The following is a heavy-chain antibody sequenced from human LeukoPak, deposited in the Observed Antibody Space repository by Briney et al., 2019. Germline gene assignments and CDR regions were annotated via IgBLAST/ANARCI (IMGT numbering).Heavy chain of an antibody. Sequence: GRSLRLSCAASGFTFDDYAMHWVRQAPGKGLEWVSGISWNSGSIGYADSVKGRFTISRDNAKNSLFLQMNSLRAEDMALYYCAKDEFVASDFTGAFDIWGQGTMVTVSS. J-gene: IGHJ3*02. D-gene: IGHD2-8*02. CDR1: GFTFDDYA. CDR2: ISWNSGSI. V-gene: IGHV3-9*03. CDR3: AKDEFVASDFTGAFDI.